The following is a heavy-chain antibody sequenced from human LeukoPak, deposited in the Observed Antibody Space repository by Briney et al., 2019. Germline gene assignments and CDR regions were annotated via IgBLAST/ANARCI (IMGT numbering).Heavy chain of an antibody. D-gene: IGHD3-3*01. CDR3: AKSPTGLYDFGGFDP. V-gene: IGHV3-9*03. J-gene: IGHJ5*02. CDR2: ISWNSGSI. Sequence: GGSLRLSCAASGFSFDSYAMSWVRQAPGKGLEWVSGISWNSGSIGYADSVKGRFTISRDNAKNSLYLQMNSLRAEDMALYYCAKSPTGLYDFGGFDPWGQGTLVTVSS. CDR1: GFSFDSYA.